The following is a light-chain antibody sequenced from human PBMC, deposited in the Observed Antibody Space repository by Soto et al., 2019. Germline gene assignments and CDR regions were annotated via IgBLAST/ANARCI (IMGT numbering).Light chain of an antibody. J-gene: IGKJ1*01. CDR1: QSISRY. Sequence: IVLTQSPGTLSLSPGESITLSCRASQSISRYLAWYQQKPGQGPRLLIYGASSRATGTPDRFSGSGSGTDFTLTINRLEPEDFALYYCQQYGSSPPTFGQGTKGDI. V-gene: IGKV3-20*01. CDR2: GAS. CDR3: QQYGSSPPT.